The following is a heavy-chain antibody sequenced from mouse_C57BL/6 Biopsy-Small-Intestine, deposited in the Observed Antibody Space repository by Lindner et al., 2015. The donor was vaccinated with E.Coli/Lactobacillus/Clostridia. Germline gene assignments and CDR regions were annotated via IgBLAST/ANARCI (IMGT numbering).Heavy chain of an antibody. D-gene: IGHD2-5*01. CDR3: ARGSNFYFDY. V-gene: IGHV1-54*01. CDR1: GYAFTNYL. CDR2: INPGSGGT. J-gene: IGHJ2*01. Sequence: VQLQESGAELVRPGTSVKVSCKASGYAFTNYLIEWVKQRPGQGLEWIGVINPGSGGTNYNEKFKGKATLTADKSSSTAYMQLSSLTSEDSAVYFCARGSNFYFDYWGQGTTLTVSS.